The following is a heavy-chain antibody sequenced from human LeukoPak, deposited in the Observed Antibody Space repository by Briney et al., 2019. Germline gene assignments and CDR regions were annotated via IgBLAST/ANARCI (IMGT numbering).Heavy chain of an antibody. CDR1: GYTFTSYY. D-gene: IGHD3-3*01. CDR2: INPSGGST. Sequence: ASVKVSCKASGYTFTSYYMHWVRQAPGQGLEWMGIINPSGGSTSYAQKFQGRVTMTRDTSTSTVYMELSSLRSEDTAVYYCARALRFLEWSSTVTPLVYWGQGTLVTVSS. J-gene: IGHJ4*02. V-gene: IGHV1-46*01. CDR3: ARALRFLEWSSTVTPLVY.